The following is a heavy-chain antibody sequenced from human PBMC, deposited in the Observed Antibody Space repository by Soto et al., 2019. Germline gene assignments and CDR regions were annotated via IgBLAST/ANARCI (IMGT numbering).Heavy chain of an antibody. V-gene: IGHV1-8*01. D-gene: IGHD1-26*01. CDR2: MNPNSGNT. J-gene: IGHJ4*02. CDR1: GYTFTSYD. CDR3: ARASGSNIHFDY. Sequence: ASVKVSCKASGYTFTSYDINWVRQATGQGLEWMGWMNPNSGNTGYAQKFQGRVTMTRNTSISTAYMELNSLRVEDTAVYYCARASGSNIHFDYWGQGTLVTVSS.